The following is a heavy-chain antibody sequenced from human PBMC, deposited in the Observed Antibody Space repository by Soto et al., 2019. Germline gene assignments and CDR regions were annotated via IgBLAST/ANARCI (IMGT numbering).Heavy chain of an antibody. Sequence: XETLSLTCTVSGGSISNYYWSWIRQPAEKRLEWIGRVSSTGSSYYNPSLKGRVTISVDTSKNQVSLNLTSVTAADTAVYYCARGVPAAGTDWFDPWGQGTLVTVSS. V-gene: IGHV4-4*07. J-gene: IGHJ5*02. D-gene: IGHD6-13*01. CDR2: VSSTGSS. CDR1: GGSISNYY. CDR3: ARGVPAAGTDWFDP.